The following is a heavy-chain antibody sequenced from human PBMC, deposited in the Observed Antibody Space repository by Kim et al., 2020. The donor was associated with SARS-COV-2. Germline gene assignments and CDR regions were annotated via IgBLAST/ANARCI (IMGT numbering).Heavy chain of an antibody. CDR1: GFTFDDYG. Sequence: GGSLRLSCAASGFTFDDYGMHWVRQAPGKGLEWVSGISWNSGSIGYADSVKGRFTISRDNAKNSLYLQMNSLRAEDTALYYCAKDKKGYYYGSGSGIFQHWGQGTLVTVSS. J-gene: IGHJ1*01. V-gene: IGHV3-9*01. D-gene: IGHD3-10*01. CDR2: ISWNSGSI. CDR3: AKDKKGYYYGSGSGIFQH.